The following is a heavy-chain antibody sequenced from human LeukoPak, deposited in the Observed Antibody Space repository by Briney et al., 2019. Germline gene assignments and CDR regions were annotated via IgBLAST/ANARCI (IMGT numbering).Heavy chain of an antibody. V-gene: IGHV4-38-2*02. D-gene: IGHD2-2*01. CDR3: ARGPTYQPIDS. Sequence: SETLSLTCTVSGYSISSGYYWGWIRQPPGKGLDWIASIHYSGTTYYNPSLKSRVTISVDTSKNHFSLKLSSVTAADTAVYYCARGPTYQPIDSWGQGTLVTVSS. J-gene: IGHJ4*02. CDR1: GYSISSGYY. CDR2: IHYSGTT.